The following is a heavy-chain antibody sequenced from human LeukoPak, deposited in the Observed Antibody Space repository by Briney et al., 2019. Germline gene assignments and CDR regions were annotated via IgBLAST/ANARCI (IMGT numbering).Heavy chain of an antibody. CDR3: AKSGAELLVPAAIDGAY. Sequence: GGSLRLSCAASGFTFSSYAISWVRQAPGKGLEWVSGISGSGGTTSYADSVKGRFTISRDNSKNTLYLQMNSLRAEDTAVYYCAKSGAELLVPAAIDGAYWGQGTLVTVSS. CDR2: ISGSGGTT. V-gene: IGHV3-23*01. CDR1: GFTFSSYA. D-gene: IGHD2-2*01. J-gene: IGHJ4*02.